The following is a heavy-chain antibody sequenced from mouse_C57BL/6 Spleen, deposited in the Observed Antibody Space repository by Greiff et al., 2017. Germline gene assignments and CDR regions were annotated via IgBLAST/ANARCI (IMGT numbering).Heavy chain of an antibody. V-gene: IGHV1-64*01. J-gene: IGHJ2*01. Sequence: QVQLQQPGAELVKPGASVKLSCKASGYTFTSYWMHWVKQRPGQGLEWIGMIHPNSGSTNYNEKFKSKATLTVDKSSSTAYMQLGSLTSEDSAVYYCARAELTGTDYWGQGTTLTVSS. CDR1: GYTFTSYW. D-gene: IGHD4-1*01. CDR3: ARAELTGTDY. CDR2: IHPNSGST.